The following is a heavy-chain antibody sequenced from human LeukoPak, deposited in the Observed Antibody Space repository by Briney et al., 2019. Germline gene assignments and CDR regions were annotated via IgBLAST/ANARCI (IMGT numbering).Heavy chain of an antibody. CDR2: IWYDGSNK. CDR1: GFTFSSYG. Sequence: GGSLRLSCAASGFTFSSYGMHWVRQAPGKGLEWVAVIWYDGSNKYYADSVKGRFTIPRDNSKNTLYLQMNSLRAEDTAVYYCARDDYLYYGMDVWGQGTTVTVSS. J-gene: IGHJ6*02. V-gene: IGHV3-33*01. CDR3: ARDDYLYYGMDV.